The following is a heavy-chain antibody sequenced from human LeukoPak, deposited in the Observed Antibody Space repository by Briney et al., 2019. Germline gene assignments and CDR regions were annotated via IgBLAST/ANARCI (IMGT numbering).Heavy chain of an antibody. D-gene: IGHD6-13*01. J-gene: IGHJ4*02. CDR1: GFTFSSYA. V-gene: IGHV3-30-3*01. CDR2: ISYDGSNK. CDR3: ARENVAAAGTDFDY. Sequence: TGGSLRLSCAASGFTFSSYAMHWVRQAPGKGLEWVAVISYDGSNKYYADSVKGRFTISRDNSKNTLYLQTNSLRAEDTAVYYCARENVAAAGTDFDYWGQGTLVTVSS.